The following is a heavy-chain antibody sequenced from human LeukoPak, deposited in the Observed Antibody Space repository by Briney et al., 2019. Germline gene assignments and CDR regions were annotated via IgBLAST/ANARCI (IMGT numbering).Heavy chain of an antibody. CDR3: ARDRDSSGYYDAFDI. CDR2: IYYSGST. D-gene: IGHD3-22*01. Sequence: SETLSLTCTVSGGSISSYYWSWIRQPPGRGLEWIGYIYYSGSTNYNPSLKSRVTISVDTSKNQFSLKLSSVTAADTAVYYCARDRDSSGYYDAFDIWGQGTMVTVSS. CDR1: GGSISSYY. V-gene: IGHV4-59*01. J-gene: IGHJ3*02.